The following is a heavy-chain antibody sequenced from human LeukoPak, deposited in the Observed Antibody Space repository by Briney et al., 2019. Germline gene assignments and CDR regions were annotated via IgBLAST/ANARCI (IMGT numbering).Heavy chain of an antibody. CDR1: GFTFSSFG. J-gene: IGHJ4*02. CDR3: ATERSRYLDS. D-gene: IGHD6-6*01. Sequence: GGSLRLSCAASGFTFSSFGMHWVRQAPGKGLEWVAFIPYDGSNKYYADSVKGRFTISRDNSKNTLYLQMNSLRPEDTAVYYCATERSRYLDSWGQGILATVSS. V-gene: IGHV3-30*02. CDR2: IPYDGSNK.